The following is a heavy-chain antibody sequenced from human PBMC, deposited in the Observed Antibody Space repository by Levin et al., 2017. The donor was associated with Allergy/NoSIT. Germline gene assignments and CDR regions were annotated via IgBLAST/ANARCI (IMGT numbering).Heavy chain of an antibody. D-gene: IGHD3-10*01. Sequence: SETLSLTCTVSGGSISSYYWSWIRQPPGKGLEWIGYIYYSGSTNYNPSLKSRVTISVDTSKNQFSLKLSSVTAADTAVYYCARSTMVRPRDWYFDLWGRGTLVTVSS. CDR3: ARSTMVRPRDWYFDL. CDR2: IYYSGST. J-gene: IGHJ2*01. V-gene: IGHV4-59*01. CDR1: GGSISSYY.